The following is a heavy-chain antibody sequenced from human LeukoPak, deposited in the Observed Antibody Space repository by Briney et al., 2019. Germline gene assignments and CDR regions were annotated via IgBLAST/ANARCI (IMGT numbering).Heavy chain of an antibody. V-gene: IGHV1-8*01. CDR1: GYTFTSYD. J-gene: IGHJ5*02. D-gene: IGHD4-17*01. Sequence: ASVKVSCKASGYTFTSYDINWARQATGQGLEWMGWMNPNSGNTGYAQKFQGRVTMTRNTSISAAYMELSSLRSEDTAVYYCARGSHYGDYDDPWGQGTLVTVSS. CDR3: ARGSHYGDYDDP. CDR2: MNPNSGNT.